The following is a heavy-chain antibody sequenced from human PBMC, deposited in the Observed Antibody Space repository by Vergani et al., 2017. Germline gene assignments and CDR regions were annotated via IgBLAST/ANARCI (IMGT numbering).Heavy chain of an antibody. CDR3: VRDSWRSDLSGVCWFDT. CDR2: IHASGTT. J-gene: IGHJ5*02. CDR1: GASITSGSSY. Sequence: QVHLNESGPGLVKPSQTLSLTCTVSGASITSGSSYWSWIRQPAGKGLEWIGRIHASGTTNYNPSLRSRVTLSVDTSKNQLSLKLISMTAADTAVYYCVRDSWRSDLSGVCWFDTWGQGTLVSVSS. D-gene: IGHD1-26*01. V-gene: IGHV4-61*02.